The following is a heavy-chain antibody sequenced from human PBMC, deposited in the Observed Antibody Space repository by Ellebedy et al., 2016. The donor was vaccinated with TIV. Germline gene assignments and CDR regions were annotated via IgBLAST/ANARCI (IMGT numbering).Heavy chain of an antibody. V-gene: IGHV5-51*01. CDR3: ARLPDNYYYESSGYFDY. J-gene: IGHJ4*02. CDR1: GYTFTRYW. D-gene: IGHD3-22*01. Sequence: GESLKISCKGSGYTFTRYWIAWVRQMPGKGLEWMGIVYPGDSDSRYSPSFQGQVTISADKSISTAYLQWSSLKASDTAMYYCARLPDNYYYESSGYFDYWGQGTLVTVSS. CDR2: VYPGDSDS.